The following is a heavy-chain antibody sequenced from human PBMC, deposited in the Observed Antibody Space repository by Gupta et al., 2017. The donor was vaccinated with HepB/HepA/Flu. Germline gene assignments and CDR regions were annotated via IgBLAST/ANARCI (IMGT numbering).Heavy chain of an antibody. CDR3: AKNAAPLTD. CDR1: GFTFNNFP. CDR2: TSASGESN. J-gene: IGHJ4*02. V-gene: IGHV3-23*01. D-gene: IGHD6-25*01. Sequence: ELPLLELGGGLVHPGGSLSLPCAASGFTFNNFPMTWVRQAPGKGLEWLSTTSASGESNYYADSVKGRFSISRDNSKNTLYLQMSNLRAEDTAVYFCAKNAAPLTDWGQGALVTVST.